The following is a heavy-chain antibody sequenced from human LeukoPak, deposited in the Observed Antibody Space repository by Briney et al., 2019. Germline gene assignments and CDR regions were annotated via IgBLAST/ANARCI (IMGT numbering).Heavy chain of an antibody. J-gene: IGHJ6*02. Sequence: GGSLRLSCAASGFTFSSYTMNWVRQAPRKGLEWVSSISSSSSYMYYADSVKGRFTISRDNAKNSLYLQMNSLRAEDTAVYYCARDRDVPAIGMDVWGQGTTVTVSS. V-gene: IGHV3-21*06. CDR1: GFTFSSYT. CDR2: ISSSSSYM. CDR3: ARDRDVPAIGMDV.